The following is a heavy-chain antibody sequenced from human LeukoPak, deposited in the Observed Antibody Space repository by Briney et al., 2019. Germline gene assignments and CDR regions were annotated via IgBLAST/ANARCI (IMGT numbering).Heavy chain of an antibody. D-gene: IGHD1-26*01. J-gene: IGHJ4*01. V-gene: IGHV1-18*01. CDR3: ARGGTYYPCIDY. Sequence: ASLRGSCEASGYTFSTTSFNWVRQAPGEGLLCMGRISAYNGKTYYAQKFQGRVTITTDSVTTTAYMDLASLRSDDTAVYYCARGGTYYPCIDYWGQGTLVTVSS. CDR2: ISAYNGKT. CDR1: GYTFSTTS.